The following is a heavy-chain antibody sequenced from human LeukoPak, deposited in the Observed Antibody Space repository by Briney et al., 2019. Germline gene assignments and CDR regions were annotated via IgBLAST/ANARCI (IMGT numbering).Heavy chain of an antibody. V-gene: IGHV3-23*01. CDR2: ISGGGGST. D-gene: IGHD5-12*01. Sequence: GGSLRLSCAASGFTFAGHAMNWVRQASGKGLEWVSGISGGGGSTYYADSVKGRFTISRDNSKDTLYLQMNSLRVEDAAVYYCAKDLAEIVATIFDYWGQGTLVTVSS. CDR1: GFTFAGHA. CDR3: AKDLAEIVATIFDY. J-gene: IGHJ4*02.